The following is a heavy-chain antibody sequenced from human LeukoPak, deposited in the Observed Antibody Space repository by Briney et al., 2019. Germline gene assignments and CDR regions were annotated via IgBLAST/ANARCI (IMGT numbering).Heavy chain of an antibody. CDR3: ARDRRAIYDY. J-gene: IGHJ4*02. V-gene: IGHV3-7*01. CDR1: GFRFSNHW. CDR2: IKKDGSEE. Sequence: GGSLRLSCETSGFRFSNHWMSWVRQAPGKGLEWVANIKKDGSEEYYVESVKGRFTISRDNAKNSLYLQMNSLRAEDTAVYYCARDRRAIYDYWGQGTLVTVSS. D-gene: IGHD3-3*02.